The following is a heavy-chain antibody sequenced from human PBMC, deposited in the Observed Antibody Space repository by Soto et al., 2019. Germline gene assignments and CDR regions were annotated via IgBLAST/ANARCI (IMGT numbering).Heavy chain of an antibody. V-gene: IGHV1-69*12. CDR3: ARQDCSGGSCYGAPYNWFDP. Sequence: QVQLVQSGAEVKKPGSSVKVSCKASGGTFSSYAISWVRQAPGQGLEWMGGIIPIFGTANYAQKFQGRVTITADESTSTAELELSSLRSEATAVYYCARQDCSGGSCYGAPYNWFDPWGQGTLVTVSS. CDR2: IIPIFGTA. CDR1: GGTFSSYA. D-gene: IGHD2-15*01. J-gene: IGHJ5*02.